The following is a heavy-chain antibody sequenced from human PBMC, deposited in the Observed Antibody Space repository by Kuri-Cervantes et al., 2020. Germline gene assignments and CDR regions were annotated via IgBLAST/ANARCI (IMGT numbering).Heavy chain of an antibody. V-gene: IGHV3-74*01. CDR1: GFSFDDFA. J-gene: IGHJ4*02. CDR2: TKSDGSST. Sequence: GGSLRLSCGASGFSFDDFAMHWVRQAPGKGLVWVSRTKSDGSSTSYADSVKGRFTISRDNAKNTLYLQMNSLRVEDTAVYYCARTSDYWGQGTLVTVSS. CDR3: ARTSDY.